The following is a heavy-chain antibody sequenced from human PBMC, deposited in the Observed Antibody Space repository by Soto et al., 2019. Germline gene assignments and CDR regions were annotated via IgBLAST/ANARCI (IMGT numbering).Heavy chain of an antibody. J-gene: IGHJ1*01. Sequence: SETLSLTSVVSNFSISSGYYWGWIRQSPGKGLEWIASIYRSGTTSYNPSLKSRVTISVDPSENQFSLMLTAVTAAATAAYYCARTRSGSYYSVFNYWGRGSLVTVSS. CDR3: ARTRSGSYYSVFNY. D-gene: IGHD1-26*01. CDR2: IYRSGTT. CDR1: NFSISSGYY. V-gene: IGHV4-38-2*01.